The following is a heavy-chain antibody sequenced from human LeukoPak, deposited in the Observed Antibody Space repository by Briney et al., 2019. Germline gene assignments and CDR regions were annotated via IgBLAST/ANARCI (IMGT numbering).Heavy chain of an antibody. CDR1: GFTFSSYA. V-gene: IGHV3-30-3*01. Sequence: GGSLRLSCAASGFTFSSYAMHWVRQAPGKGLEWVAVISYDGSNKYYADSVKGRFTISRDNSKNTLDLQMNSLRAEDTAVYYCARQGRVYDWGQGTLVTVSS. D-gene: IGHD2/OR15-2a*01. CDR3: ARQGRVYD. J-gene: IGHJ4*02. CDR2: ISYDGSNK.